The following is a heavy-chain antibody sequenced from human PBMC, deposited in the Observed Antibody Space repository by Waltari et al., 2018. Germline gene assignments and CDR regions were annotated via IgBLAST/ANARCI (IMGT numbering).Heavy chain of an antibody. CDR1: GGSFSGYY. Sequence: QVQLQQWGAGLLKPSETLSLTCAVYGGSFSGYYWSWIRQPPGKGLEWIGEINHSGSTNYNPSLKSRVTISVDTSKNQFSLKLSSVTAADTAVYYCARLGAYYDFWSGPLFNWFDPWGQGTLVTVSS. CDR2: INHSGST. D-gene: IGHD3-3*01. V-gene: IGHV4-34*01. J-gene: IGHJ5*02. CDR3: ARLGAYYDFWSGPLFNWFDP.